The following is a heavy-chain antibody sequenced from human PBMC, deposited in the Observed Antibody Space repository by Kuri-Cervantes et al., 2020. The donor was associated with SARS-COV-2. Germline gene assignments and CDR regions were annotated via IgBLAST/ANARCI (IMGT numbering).Heavy chain of an antibody. CDR1: GGAFRGYY. J-gene: IGHJ5*02. V-gene: IGHV4-34*01. CDR3: ARVKGIVLIDWFDP. D-gene: IGHD2-8*01. Sequence: GSLRLSCAVYGGAFRGYYWGWIRQPPGKGLEWIGEINHGGSTNYNPSLKSRVTISVDTSKNQFSLKLSSVTAADTAVYYCARVKGIVLIDWFDPWGQGTLVTVSS. CDR2: INHGGST.